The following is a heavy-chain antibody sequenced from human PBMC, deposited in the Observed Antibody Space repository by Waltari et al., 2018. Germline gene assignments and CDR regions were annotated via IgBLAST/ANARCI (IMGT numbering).Heavy chain of an antibody. Sequence: QVQLQQWGAGLLKPSETLSLTCAVYGGSFSGYYWSWIRQPPGRGLEWIGEIKHSGSTNNNPALKSRVTVSVGTSKNQFYLKLCSVTAADTAVYYCARSRYCSSTSCDGAEYFQHWGQGTLVTVSS. J-gene: IGHJ1*01. CDR2: IKHSGST. CDR1: GGSFSGYY. V-gene: IGHV4-34*01. CDR3: ARSRYCSSTSCDGAEYFQH. D-gene: IGHD2-2*01.